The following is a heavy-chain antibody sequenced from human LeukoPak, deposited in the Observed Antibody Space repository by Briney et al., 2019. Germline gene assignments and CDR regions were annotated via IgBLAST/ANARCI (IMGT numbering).Heavy chain of an antibody. V-gene: IGHV3-13*01. CDR3: ANHYYDSSGYYPFNY. J-gene: IGHJ4*02. CDR2: IGIVGDT. Sequence: PGGSLRLSCAASGFTVSKYDMHWVRQATGKGLEWVSAIGIVGDTYYRGSVKGRFTMSRENGNNNVYLQMNSLRAEDTAVYYCANHYYDSSGYYPFNYWGQGTLVTVSS. CDR1: GFTVSKYD. D-gene: IGHD3-22*01.